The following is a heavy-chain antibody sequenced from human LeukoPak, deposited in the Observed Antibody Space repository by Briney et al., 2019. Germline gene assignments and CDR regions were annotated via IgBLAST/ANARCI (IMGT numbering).Heavy chain of an antibody. V-gene: IGHV1-18*01. D-gene: IGHD6-13*01. CDR2: ISAYNGNT. CDR1: GYTFTSYG. J-gene: IGHJ4*02. Sequence: ASVKVSCKASGYTFTSYGISWVRQAPGQGLEWMGWISAYNGNTNYAQKLQGRVTITTDTSTSTAYLELRSLRSDDTAVYYCARGDSSSWYGESEGDYWGQGTLVTVSS. CDR3: ARGDSSSWYGESEGDY.